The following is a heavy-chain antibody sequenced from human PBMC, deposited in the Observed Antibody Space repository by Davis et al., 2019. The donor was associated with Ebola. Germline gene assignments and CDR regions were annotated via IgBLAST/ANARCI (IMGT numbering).Heavy chain of an antibody. D-gene: IGHD6-6*01. CDR1: GGSFSGYY. V-gene: IGHV4-34*01. Sequence: SETLSLTCAVYGGSFSGYYWSWIRQPPGKGLEWIGEINHSGSTNYNPSLKSRVTISVDTSKNQFSLKLSSVTAADTAVYYCARGSWRGSSFYYYGMDVWGKGATVTVSS. CDR2: INHSGST. J-gene: IGHJ6*04. CDR3: ARGSWRGSSFYYYGMDV.